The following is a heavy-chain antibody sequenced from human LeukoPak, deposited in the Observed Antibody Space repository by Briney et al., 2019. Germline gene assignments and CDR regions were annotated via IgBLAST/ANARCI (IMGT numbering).Heavy chain of an antibody. J-gene: IGHJ6*03. CDR3: ARDMRAVGATTGVAYYYYYMDV. V-gene: IGHV4-61*02. CDR1: GDSISSGDYY. D-gene: IGHD1-26*01. Sequence: SETLSLTCTVSGDSISSGDYYWSWIRQPAGKGLEWIGRISSSGSTNYNPSLKSRVTISVDTSKNQFSLKLSSVTAADTAVYYCARDMRAVGATTGVAYYYYYMDVWGKGTTVTISS. CDR2: ISSSGST.